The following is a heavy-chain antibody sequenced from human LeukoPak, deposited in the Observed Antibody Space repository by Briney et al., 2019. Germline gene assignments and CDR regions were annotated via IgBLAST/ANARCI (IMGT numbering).Heavy chain of an antibody. CDR2: IYYSGST. CDR3: ARDILTVDNNWFDP. Sequence: PSETLSLTCTVSGGSISSYYWSWIRQPPGKGLEWIGYIYYSGSTNYNPSLKSRVTISVDTSKNQFSLKLSSVTAADTAVYYCARDILTVDNNWFDPWGQGTLVTVSS. D-gene: IGHD3-9*01. J-gene: IGHJ5*02. CDR1: GGSISSYY. V-gene: IGHV4-59*01.